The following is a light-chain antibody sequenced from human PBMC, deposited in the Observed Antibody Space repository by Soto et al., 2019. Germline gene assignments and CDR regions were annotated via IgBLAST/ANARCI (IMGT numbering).Light chain of an antibody. V-gene: IGLV2-11*01. CDR1: SSDVGGYNY. CDR2: DVT. J-gene: IGLJ2*01. CDR3: WFYGGGYNPLL. Sequence: QSALTQPRSVSGSPGQSVTISCTGTSSDVGGYNYVSWYQQHPGQAPKLMIYDVTQRPSGVPDRLSGSKSGNPVSLDISGLQADAGADYYWWFYGGGYNPLLFRGGTKLTVL.